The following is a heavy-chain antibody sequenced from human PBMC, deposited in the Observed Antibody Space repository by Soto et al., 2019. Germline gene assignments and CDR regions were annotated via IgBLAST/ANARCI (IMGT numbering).Heavy chain of an antibody. CDR1: GASISSDNW. CDR2: IYHSGST. J-gene: IGHJ4*02. Sequence: QVQLQESGPGLVKPSGTLSLTCAVSGASISSDNWWSWVRQPPGKGLEWIGEIYHSGSTNYNPSLKSRVIISTDKSKNQFSLNLSCVAAAAAAVYYCARSTVTEDYWGQGTLVTVSS. V-gene: IGHV4-4*02. CDR3: ARSTVTEDY. D-gene: IGHD4-17*01.